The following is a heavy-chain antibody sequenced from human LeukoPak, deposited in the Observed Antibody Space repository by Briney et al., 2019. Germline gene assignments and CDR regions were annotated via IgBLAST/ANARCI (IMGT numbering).Heavy chain of an antibody. CDR1: GFTFSSYE. CDR3: ARDHYYGSGTQVEYFDY. CDR2: ISSSGSTI. D-gene: IGHD3-10*01. J-gene: IGHJ4*02. V-gene: IGHV3-48*03. Sequence: PGGSLRLSCAASGFTFSSYEMNWARQAPGKGLEWVSYISSSGSTIYYADSVKGRFTISRDNAKNSLYLQMNSLRAEDTAVYYCARDHYYGSGTQVEYFDYWGQGTLVTVSS.